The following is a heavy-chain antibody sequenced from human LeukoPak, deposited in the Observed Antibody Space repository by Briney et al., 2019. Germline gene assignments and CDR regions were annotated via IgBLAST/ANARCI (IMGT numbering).Heavy chain of an antibody. CDR2: IAYDGSNE. CDR3: TKGMATIRRHIDS. CDR1: GFTFSNYG. V-gene: IGHV3-30*18. D-gene: IGHD5-24*01. J-gene: IGHJ4*02. Sequence: PRGSLRLSSAASGFTFSNYGMHWVRQAPGKGLEWVAVIAYDGSNEYYAEFVKGRFTISRDNPKNTLHLEMNSLRAEDTAIYYCTKGMATIRRHIDSWGQGTLVTVSS.